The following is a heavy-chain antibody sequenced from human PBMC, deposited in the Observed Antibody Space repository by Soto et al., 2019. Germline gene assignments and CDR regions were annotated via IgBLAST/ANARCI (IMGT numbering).Heavy chain of an antibody. CDR2: IIPIFGTA. Sequence: SVKVSCKASGGTFSSYAISWVRQAPGQGLEWMGGIIPIFGTANYAQKFQGRVTITADESTSTAYMELSSLRSEDTAVYYCARVGYCSGGSCYSGGADYWGQGTLVTVSS. CDR3: ARVGYCSGGSCYSGGADY. D-gene: IGHD2-15*01. V-gene: IGHV1-69*13. CDR1: GGTFSSYA. J-gene: IGHJ4*02.